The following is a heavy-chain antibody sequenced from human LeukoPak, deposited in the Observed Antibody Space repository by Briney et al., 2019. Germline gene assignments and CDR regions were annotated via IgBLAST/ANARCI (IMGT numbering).Heavy chain of an antibody. V-gene: IGHV4-34*01. CDR1: GGSFSGYY. Sequence: NPSETLSLTCAVYGGSFSGYYWSWIRQPPGKGLEWIGEINHSGSTNYNPSLKSQVTISVDTSKNQFSLKLSSVTAADTAVYYCARLRGRYYYGSGSSLGPWGQGTLVTVSS. D-gene: IGHD3-10*01. CDR2: INHSGST. J-gene: IGHJ5*02. CDR3: ARLRGRYYYGSGSSLGP.